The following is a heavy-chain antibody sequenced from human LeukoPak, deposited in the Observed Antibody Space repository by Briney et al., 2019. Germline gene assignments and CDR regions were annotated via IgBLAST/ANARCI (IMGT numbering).Heavy chain of an antibody. J-gene: IGHJ4*02. CDR2: IYTSGST. Sequence: PSETLSLTCTVSGGSISSGSYYWSWIRQPAGKGLEWIGRIYTSGSTNYNPSLKSRVTISVDTSKSQFSLKLSSVTAADTAVYYCARVARVRGVRGVIITEEFDYWGQGTLVTVSS. V-gene: IGHV4-61*02. CDR3: ARVARVRGVRGVIITEEFDY. D-gene: IGHD3-10*01. CDR1: GGSISSGSYY.